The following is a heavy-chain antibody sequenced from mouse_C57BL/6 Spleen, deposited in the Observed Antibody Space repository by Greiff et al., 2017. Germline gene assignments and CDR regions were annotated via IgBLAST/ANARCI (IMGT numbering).Heavy chain of an antibody. CDR3: TRSYGNYPFFDY. Sequence: VQLQQSGAELVRPGASVTLSCKASGYTFTDYEMHWVKQTPVHGLEWIGAIDPETGGTAYNQKFKGKAILTADKSSSTAYMELRSLTSEDSAVYYCTRSYGNYPFFDYWGQGTTLTVSS. V-gene: IGHV1-15*01. CDR2: IDPETGGT. CDR1: GYTFTDYE. J-gene: IGHJ2*01. D-gene: IGHD2-1*01.